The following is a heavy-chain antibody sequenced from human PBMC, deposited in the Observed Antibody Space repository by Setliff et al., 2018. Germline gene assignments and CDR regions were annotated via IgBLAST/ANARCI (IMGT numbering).Heavy chain of an antibody. CDR1: GDSISNDYW. CDR2: INQSGTT. CDR3: ARGVRNGHLDS. Sequence: SETLSLTCAVSGDSISNDYWWSWVRQPPERELEWIGEINQSGTTNYNPPLKGRATISVDNSKNQFSLNLNSVTVADTAVYFCARGVRNGHLDSWGQGTLVTVSS. V-gene: IGHV4-4*02. J-gene: IGHJ4*02. D-gene: IGHD2-8*01.